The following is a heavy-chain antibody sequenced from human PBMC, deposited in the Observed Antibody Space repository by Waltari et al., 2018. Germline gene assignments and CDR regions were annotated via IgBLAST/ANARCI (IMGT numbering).Heavy chain of an antibody. Sequence: QVQLQQWGAGLLKPSENLSLTCAVYGGSFSGYYWSWIRQPPGKGLEWIGELKHSGSTHYTPSLKSRVTISVDTSKNQFSLKLSSVTAADTAVYYCASRDSSGYYYATPTWYFDLWGRGTLVTVSS. CDR1: GGSFSGYY. D-gene: IGHD3-22*01. CDR2: LKHSGST. J-gene: IGHJ2*01. CDR3: ASRDSSGYYYATPTWYFDL. V-gene: IGHV4-34*01.